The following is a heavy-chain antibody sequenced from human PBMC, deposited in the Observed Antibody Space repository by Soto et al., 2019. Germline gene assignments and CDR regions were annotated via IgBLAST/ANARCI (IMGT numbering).Heavy chain of an antibody. D-gene: IGHD3-3*01. V-gene: IGHV1-69*02. Sequence: SVKVSCKASGGTFSSYTISWVRQAPGQGLEWMGRIIPILGIANYAQKFQGRVTITADKSTSTAYMELSSLRSEDTAVYYCARVPHYDFWSGYPIFWFDPWGQGTLVTVSS. J-gene: IGHJ5*02. CDR2: IIPILGIA. CDR1: GGTFSSYT. CDR3: ARVPHYDFWSGYPIFWFDP.